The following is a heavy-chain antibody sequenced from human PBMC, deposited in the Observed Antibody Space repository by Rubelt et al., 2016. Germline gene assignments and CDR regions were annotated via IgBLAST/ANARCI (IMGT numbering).Heavy chain of an antibody. V-gene: IGHV3-74*01. CDR1: GFSFSDNW. D-gene: IGHD3-22*01. CDR2: INPEGTHS. CDR3: ARDRSYYDSSGYYYYHFGLED. Sequence: EVQLLESGGDLVQPGGSLRLSCAASGFSFSDNWMHWVRQAPGKGLEWVSRINPEGTHSGYAGSVEGRFTISRDNAKKTLFLQMNRVTAEDTAVYYCARDRSYYDSSGYYYYHFGLEDWGQGTTVTVAS. J-gene: IGHJ6*02.